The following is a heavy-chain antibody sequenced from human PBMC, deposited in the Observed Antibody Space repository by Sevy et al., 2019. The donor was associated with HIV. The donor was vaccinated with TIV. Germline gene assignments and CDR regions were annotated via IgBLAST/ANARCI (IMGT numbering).Heavy chain of an antibody. V-gene: IGHV4-39*01. J-gene: IGHJ4*02. CDR2: IYYSGST. D-gene: IGHD4-17*01. Sequence: SETLSLTCTVSGGSISSSSYYWGWIRQPPGKGLEWIGSIYYSGSTYYNPSLKSRVTISVDTSKNQFSLKLRSVTAADTAVYYCARVPGPLSTVTTVFYFDYWGQGTLVTVSS. CDR1: GGSISSSSYY. CDR3: ARVPGPLSTVTTVFYFDY.